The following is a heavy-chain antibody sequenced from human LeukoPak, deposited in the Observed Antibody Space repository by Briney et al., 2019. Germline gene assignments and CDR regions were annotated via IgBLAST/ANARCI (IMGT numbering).Heavy chain of an antibody. CDR2: ISSSGSTI. D-gene: IGHD5-18*01. J-gene: IGHJ4*02. CDR3: ARMGYSYDWVL. V-gene: IGHV3-48*03. Sequence: GGSLRLSCAASGFTFSSYEMNWVRQAPGKGLEWVSYISSSGSTIYYADSVKGRFTISRDNAKNSLYLQMNSLRAEDTAVYYCARMGYSYDWVLWGQGTLVTVSS. CDR1: GFTFSSYE.